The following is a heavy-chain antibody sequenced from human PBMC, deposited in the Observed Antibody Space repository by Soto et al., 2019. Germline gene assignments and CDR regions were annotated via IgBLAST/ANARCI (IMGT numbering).Heavy chain of an antibody. J-gene: IGHJ5*02. CDR3: ATDAIAAETSNWFDP. D-gene: IGHD6-13*01. CDR1: GFTFTSSA. CDR2: IVVGSGNT. V-gene: IGHV1-58*01. Sequence: ASVKVFCKASGFTFTSSAVQWVRQARGQGLGWIGWIVVGSGNTNYAHKFQGRVTMTEDTSTDNAYMELSSLRSEDTAVYYCATDAIAAETSNWFDPWAQGILVPVSS.